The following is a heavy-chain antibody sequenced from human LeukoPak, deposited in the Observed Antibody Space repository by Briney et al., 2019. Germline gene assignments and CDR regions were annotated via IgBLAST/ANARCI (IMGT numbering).Heavy chain of an antibody. CDR1: GGSISSYY. Sequence: SETLSLTXTVSGGSISSYYWSWIRQPAGKGLEWIGRIYTSGSTNYNPSLKSRVTMSVDTSKNQFSLKLSSVTAADTAVYYCARIYYYDSSAFFSFDPWGQGTLVTVSS. CDR3: ARIYYYDSSAFFSFDP. D-gene: IGHD3-22*01. V-gene: IGHV4-4*07. CDR2: IYTSGST. J-gene: IGHJ5*02.